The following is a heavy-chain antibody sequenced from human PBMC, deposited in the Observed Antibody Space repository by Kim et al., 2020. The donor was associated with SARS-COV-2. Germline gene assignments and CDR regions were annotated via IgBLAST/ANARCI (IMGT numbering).Heavy chain of an antibody. J-gene: IGHJ4*02. V-gene: IGHV1-46*01. CDR1: GYTFTSYY. CDR3: ARASTDFWSGYYTAGLFDY. CDR2: INPSGGST. Sequence: ASVKVSCKASGYTFTSYYMHWVRQAPGQGLEWMGIINPSGGSTSYAQKFQGRVTMTRDTSTSTVYMELSSLRSEDTAVYYCARASTDFWSGYYTAGLFDYWGQGTLVTVSS. D-gene: IGHD3-3*01.